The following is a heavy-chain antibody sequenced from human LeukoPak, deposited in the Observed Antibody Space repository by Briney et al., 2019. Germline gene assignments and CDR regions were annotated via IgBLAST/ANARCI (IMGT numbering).Heavy chain of an antibody. CDR3: ARSSYDYGGIEGPCDY. CDR1: GFTLTYYA. D-gene: IGHD4-23*01. J-gene: IGHJ4*02. V-gene: IGHV3-30*15. CDR2: TSYDGNKK. Sequence: PGRSLRLSCAASGFTLTYYAMHWVRQAPGKGLEWVAVTSYDGNKKYYADSVKGRFTISRDSSKNTLYLQMSSLRAEDTAVYYCARSSYDYGGIEGPCDYWGQGTLVTVSS.